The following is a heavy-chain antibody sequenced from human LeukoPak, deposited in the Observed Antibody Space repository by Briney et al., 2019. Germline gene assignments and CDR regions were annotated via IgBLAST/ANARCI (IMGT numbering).Heavy chain of an antibody. J-gene: IGHJ4*02. CDR1: GFTVSSNY. CDR3: ARVPPNGAHFDY. D-gene: IGHD4-17*01. Sequence: PGGSLRLSCAASGFTVSSNYMSWVRQAPGKGLEWVSVIYSGGSTYYADSVKGRFTISRDNYKNTLYLQMNSLRAEDTAVYYCARVPPNGAHFDYWGQGTLVTVSS. CDR2: IYSGGST. V-gene: IGHV3-66*02.